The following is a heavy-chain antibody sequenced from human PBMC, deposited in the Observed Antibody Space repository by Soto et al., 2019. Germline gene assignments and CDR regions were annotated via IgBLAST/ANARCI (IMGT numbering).Heavy chain of an antibody. J-gene: IGHJ4*02. D-gene: IGHD3-22*01. V-gene: IGHV4-59*08. CDR2: IYYTGTT. CDR1: GASITSSY. Sequence: SETLSLTCSVSGASITSSYWRWIRQPPGKGLEWIGYIYYTGTTKYNPSLKSRVTISVDSSKNQFSLKLDSVTAADTAVYYCARLGGYYQAFDSWGQGTLVTVSS. CDR3: ARLGGYYQAFDS.